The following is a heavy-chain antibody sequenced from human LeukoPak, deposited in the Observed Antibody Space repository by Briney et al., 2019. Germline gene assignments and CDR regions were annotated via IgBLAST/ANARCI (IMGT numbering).Heavy chain of an antibody. CDR1: GYTLTELS. Sequence: ASVKVSCKVSGYTLTELSMHWVRQAPGKGLEWMGGFDPEDGETIYAQKFQGRVTMTEDTSTDTAYMELSSLRSEDTAVYYCATEPITQRPFDLWGRGTLVTVSS. J-gene: IGHJ2*01. CDR2: FDPEDGET. V-gene: IGHV1-24*01. D-gene: IGHD5-24*01. CDR3: ATEPITQRPFDL.